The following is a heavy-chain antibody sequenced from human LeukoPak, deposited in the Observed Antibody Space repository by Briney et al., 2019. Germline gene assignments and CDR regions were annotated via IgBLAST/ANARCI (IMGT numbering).Heavy chain of an antibody. CDR3: AREGNGYLGIDY. CDR2: IYTSGST. CDR1: GGSISSGNYY. V-gene: IGHV4-61*02. Sequence: SETLSLTCTVSGGSISSGNYYWSWIRQPAGKGLEWIGRIYTSGSTKYNPSLKSRVTISVDTSKNQFSLRLKSVTAADTAVYYCAREGNGYLGIDYWGQGTLVTVSS. J-gene: IGHJ4*02. D-gene: IGHD5-24*01.